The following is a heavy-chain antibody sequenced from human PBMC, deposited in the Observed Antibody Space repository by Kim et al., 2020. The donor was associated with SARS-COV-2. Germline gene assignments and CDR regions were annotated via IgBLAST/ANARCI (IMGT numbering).Heavy chain of an antibody. CDR1: GASIGSSNW. CDR2: IYHSGST. J-gene: IGHJ4*02. Sequence: SETLSLTCAVSGASIGSSNWWSWVRQPPGKGLEWIGEIYHSGSTNYNPPLKSRVIISVDKSQNLFSLKLSSVTAADTAVYYCATRPGRGVIKGTNYWGQGTLVTVSS. D-gene: IGHD3-10*01. V-gene: IGHV4-4*02. CDR3: ATRPGRGVIKGTNY.